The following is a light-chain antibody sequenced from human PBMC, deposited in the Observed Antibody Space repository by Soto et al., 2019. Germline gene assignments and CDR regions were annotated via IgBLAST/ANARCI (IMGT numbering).Light chain of an antibody. CDR2: KAS. Sequence: DIQMTQSPSTLSGSVGDRVTITCRASQTISSWLAWNQQKPGKAPKLLIYKASTLKSGVPSRFSGSGSGTEFTLTISSLQPDDFATYYRQHYNSYSEAFGQGTKVELK. V-gene: IGKV1-5*03. CDR1: QTISSW. J-gene: IGKJ1*01. CDR3: QHYNSYSEA.